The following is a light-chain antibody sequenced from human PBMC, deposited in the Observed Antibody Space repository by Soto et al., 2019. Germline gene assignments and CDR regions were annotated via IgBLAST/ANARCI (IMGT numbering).Light chain of an antibody. CDR1: HSVSSS. J-gene: IGKJ1*01. V-gene: IGKV3-11*01. Sequence: ELVISETPSTLSASPRERATLSCRASHSVSSSLAWYQQKPGQAPTLLSSNASTRAAGNPARFRGSDTGTDYSLTNNTLKPDGLAVYYCQQRISCQASGQ. CDR2: NAS. CDR3: QQRISCQA.